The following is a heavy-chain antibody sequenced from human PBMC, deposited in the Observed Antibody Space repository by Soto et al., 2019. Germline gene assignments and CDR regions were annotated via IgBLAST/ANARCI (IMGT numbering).Heavy chain of an antibody. CDR2: IYYSGST. V-gene: IGHV4-61*08. D-gene: IGHD1-26*01. J-gene: IGHJ6*02. Sequence: PSETLSLTCAVSGGSISSGGYSWSWIRQPPGKGLEWIGYIYYSGSTNYNPSLKSRVTISVDTSKNQFSLKLSSVTAADTAVYYCARAPSGSYYYYYYGMDVWGQGTTVTVSS. CDR3: ARAPSGSYYYYYYGMDV. CDR1: GGSISSGGYS.